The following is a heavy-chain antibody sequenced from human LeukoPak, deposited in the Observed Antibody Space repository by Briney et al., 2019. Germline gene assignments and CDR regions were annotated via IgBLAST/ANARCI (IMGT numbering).Heavy chain of an antibody. J-gene: IGHJ6*02. D-gene: IGHD4-17*01. Sequence: PGGSLRLSCAASGFTFSSYAMSWVRQAPGKGLEWVSAISGSGGSTYYADSVKGRFTISRDNSKNTLYLQMNSLRAEDTAVYYCASLPPYGDYPIGYYYGMDVWGQGTTVTVSS. CDR2: ISGSGGST. V-gene: IGHV3-23*01. CDR3: ASLPPYGDYPIGYYYGMDV. CDR1: GFTFSSYA.